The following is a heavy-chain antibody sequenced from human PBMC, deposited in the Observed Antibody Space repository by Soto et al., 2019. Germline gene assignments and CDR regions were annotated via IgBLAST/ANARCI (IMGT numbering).Heavy chain of an antibody. Sequence: PSETLSLTCTVSGGSISSYYWSWIRQPPGKGLEWIGYIYYSGSTNYNPSLKSRVTISVDTSKNQFSLKLSSVTAADTAVYYCARVARYYYDSSGYSNWFDPRGQGTLVTVSS. CDR2: IYYSGST. D-gene: IGHD3-22*01. J-gene: IGHJ5*02. CDR3: ARVARYYYDSSGYSNWFDP. CDR1: GGSISSYY. V-gene: IGHV4-59*01.